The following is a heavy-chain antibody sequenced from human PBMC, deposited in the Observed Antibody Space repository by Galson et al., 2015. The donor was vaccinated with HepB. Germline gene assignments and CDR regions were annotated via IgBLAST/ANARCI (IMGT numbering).Heavy chain of an antibody. CDR3: ARDPSGPSGPLYFDY. J-gene: IGHJ4*01. CDR2: ISGGGSST. V-gene: IGHV3-21*04. CDR1: GFTFSSYG. Sequence: SLRLSCAASGFTFSSYGMHWVRLAPGKGLEWVSAISGGGSSTYYADSVKGRFTISRDNAKTSLYLEINSLRADDTAVYYCARDPSGPSGPLYFDYWGHGTLVTVSS. D-gene: IGHD1-26*01.